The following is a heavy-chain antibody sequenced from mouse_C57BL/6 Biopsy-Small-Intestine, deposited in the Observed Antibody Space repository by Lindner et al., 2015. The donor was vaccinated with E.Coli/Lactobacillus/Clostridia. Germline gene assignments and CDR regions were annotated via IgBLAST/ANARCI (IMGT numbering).Heavy chain of an antibody. V-gene: IGHV14-1*01. D-gene: IGHD2-3*01. Sequence: VQLQESGAELVKPGASVKLSCTASGFNIKDYYMHWVKQRPEQGLEWIGRIDPEDGDTEYAPKFQGKATMTAGTSSNTAYLQLSSLTSEDTAVYYCTTSGGYYQFAYWGQGTLVTVSA. CDR3: TTSGGYYQFAY. J-gene: IGHJ3*01. CDR1: GFNIKDYY. CDR2: IDPEDGDT.